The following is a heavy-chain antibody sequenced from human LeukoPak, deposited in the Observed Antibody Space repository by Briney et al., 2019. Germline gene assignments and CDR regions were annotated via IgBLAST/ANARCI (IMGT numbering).Heavy chain of an antibody. CDR2: ISYDGSNK. D-gene: IGHD6-13*01. J-gene: IGHJ4*02. Sequence: PGRSLRLSCAASGFTFSSYAMHWVRQAPGKGLEWVAVISYDGSNKYYADSVKGRFTISRDNSKNTLYLQMNSLRAEDTAVYYCARGTQQLVGYYFDYWGQGTLVTVSS. CDR1: GFTFSSYA. CDR3: ARGTQQLVGYYFDY. V-gene: IGHV3-30*04.